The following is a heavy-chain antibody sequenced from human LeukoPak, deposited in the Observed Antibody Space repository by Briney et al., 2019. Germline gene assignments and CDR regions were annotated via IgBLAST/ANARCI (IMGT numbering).Heavy chain of an antibody. J-gene: IGHJ4*02. V-gene: IGHV4-34*01. CDR1: GGSFSGYY. Sequence: SETLSLTCAVYGGSFSGYYWSWIRQPPGKGLEWIGEINHSGSTNYNPSLKSRVTISVDTSKNQFSLKLSSVTAADTAVYYCARSSRGATRVDYWGQGTLVTVSS. CDR3: ARSSRGATRVDY. D-gene: IGHD1-26*01. CDR2: INHSGST.